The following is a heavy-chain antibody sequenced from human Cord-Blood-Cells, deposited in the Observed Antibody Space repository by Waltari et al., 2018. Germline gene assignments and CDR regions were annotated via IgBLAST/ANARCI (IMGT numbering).Heavy chain of an antibody. Sequence: EVQLVESGGGLVQPGGSLRLSCAASGFTFSSYSMTWVRKAPGKGLEWVSYISSSSSTIYYADSVKGRFTISRDNAKNSLYLQMNSLRAEDTAVYYCARVCHYDFWSGYYYYYYGMDVWGQGTTVTVSS. J-gene: IGHJ6*02. V-gene: IGHV3-48*01. CDR3: ARVCHYDFWSGYYYYYYGMDV. CDR2: ISSSSSTI. D-gene: IGHD3-3*01. CDR1: GFTFSSYS.